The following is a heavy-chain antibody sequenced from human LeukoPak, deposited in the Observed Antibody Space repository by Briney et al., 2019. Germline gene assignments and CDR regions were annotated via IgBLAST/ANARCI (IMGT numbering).Heavy chain of an antibody. J-gene: IGHJ5*02. CDR1: GGSISRYY. D-gene: IGHD6-19*01. V-gene: IGHV4-59*01. CDR2: IYYSGST. CDR3: ARGKEVAGNRFDP. Sequence: SETLSLTCTVAGGSISRYYWSWIRQPPGKGLEWIGYIYYSGSTNYNPSLKSRVTISVDTSKNQFSLTLSSVTAADTAVYSCARGKEVAGNRFDPWGQGTLVTVSS.